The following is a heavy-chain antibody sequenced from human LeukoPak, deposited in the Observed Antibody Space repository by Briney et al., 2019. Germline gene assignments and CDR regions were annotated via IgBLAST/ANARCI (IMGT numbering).Heavy chain of an antibody. J-gene: IGHJ4*02. CDR1: GYTFTSYY. V-gene: IGHV1-46*01. D-gene: IGHD3-16*02. Sequence: ASVKVSCKASGYTFTSYYMHWVRQAPGQGLEWMGIINPSGGSTSYAQKFQGRVTMTRDTSTSTVYMELSSLRSEDTAVYYCARDPPYYDYVWGSYPLDDYWGQGTLVTVSP. CDR3: ARDPPYYDYVWGSYPLDDY. CDR2: INPSGGST.